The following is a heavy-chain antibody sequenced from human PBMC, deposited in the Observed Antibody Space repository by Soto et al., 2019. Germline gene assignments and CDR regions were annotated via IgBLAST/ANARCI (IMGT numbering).Heavy chain of an antibody. J-gene: IGHJ4*02. CDR3: AKYSTTAASRYFDL. Sequence: EVHLLESGGGLLQPGGSLRLSCVASGFTFRTYAVAWIRQAPGKGREWVSVIGADGDGIQYADPVEGRFTISRDNSQSSLYLQMNSLRAEDTAVYYCAKYSTTAASRYFDLWGQGTLVTVAS. D-gene: IGHD1-1*01. CDR2: IGADGDGI. V-gene: IGHV3-23*01. CDR1: GFTFRTYA.